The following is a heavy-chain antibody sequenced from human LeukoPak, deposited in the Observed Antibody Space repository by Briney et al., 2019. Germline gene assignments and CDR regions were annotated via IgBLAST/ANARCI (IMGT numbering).Heavy chain of an antibody. Sequence: PSETLSLTCTVSGGSISSYYWTWIRQPPGKGLEWIGSVVYSGNTNQNPSLKSRVTISVDTSNKKFSLKLSSVTAADTAVYYCARRSSGATRYYFDYWGQGTLVTVSS. CDR3: ARRSSGATRYYFDY. D-gene: IGHD1-26*01. CDR1: GGSISSYY. CDR2: VVYSGNT. V-gene: IGHV4-59*08. J-gene: IGHJ4*02.